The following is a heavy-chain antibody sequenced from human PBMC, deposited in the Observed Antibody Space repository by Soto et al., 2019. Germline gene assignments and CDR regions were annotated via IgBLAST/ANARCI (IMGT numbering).Heavy chain of an antibody. D-gene: IGHD1-7*01. V-gene: IGHV3-21*06. J-gene: IGHJ4*02. Sequence: AGGSLRLSCAGSGFTFSTYNMNWVRQAPGKGLEWVSSISSSSSYIYYADSVKGRFTISRDNARDMLYLQMNSLRAEDTAVYYCAKDMNSVPEYWGQGTLVTVSS. CDR3: AKDMNSVPEY. CDR1: GFTFSTYN. CDR2: ISSSSSYI.